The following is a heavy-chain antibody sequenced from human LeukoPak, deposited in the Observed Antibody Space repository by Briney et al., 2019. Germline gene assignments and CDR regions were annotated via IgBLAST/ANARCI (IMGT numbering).Heavy chain of an antibody. V-gene: IGHV1-8*01. J-gene: IGHJ4*02. CDR1: GYTFTSYD. Sequence: ASVKVSCKASGYTFTSYDINWVRQATGQGLEWMGWMNPNSGNTGYAQKFQGRVTMTRSTSISTAYMELSSLRSEDTAVYYCARSLITMVRGVIGYWGQGTLVTVSS. CDR3: ARSLITMVRGVIGY. CDR2: MNPNSGNT. D-gene: IGHD3-10*01.